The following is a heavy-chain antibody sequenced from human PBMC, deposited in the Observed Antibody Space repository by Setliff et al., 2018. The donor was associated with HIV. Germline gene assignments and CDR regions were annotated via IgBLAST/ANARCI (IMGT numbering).Heavy chain of an antibody. V-gene: IGHV4-59*11. CDR1: GGSITGHY. CDR2: IHYSGST. D-gene: IGHD5-18*01. CDR3: ARVQEDTVTYREYYGMDV. Sequence: SETLSLTCTVSGGSITGHYWSWIRQPPGKGLEWIGYIHYSGSTSYNPSFKSRVTISVDTSNNQFSLDLSSMTAADTAVYYCARVQEDTVTYREYYGMDVWGQGTTVTVSS. J-gene: IGHJ6*02.